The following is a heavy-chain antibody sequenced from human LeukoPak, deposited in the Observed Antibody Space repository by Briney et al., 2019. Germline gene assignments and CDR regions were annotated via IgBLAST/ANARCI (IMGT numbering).Heavy chain of an antibody. CDR1: GGSINSGSYY. CDR2: IYTSGST. CDR3: ARGTKPNVTYYYGSGSHRFRYYFDY. Sequence: SETLSLTCTVSGGSINSGSYYWSWIRQPAGKGLEWIGRIYTSGSTSSNPSLKSRVTISIDTSKNQFSLKLSSVTAADTAVYYCARGTKPNVTYYYGSGSHRFRYYFDYWGQGTLVTVSS. J-gene: IGHJ4*02. V-gene: IGHV4-61*02. D-gene: IGHD3-10*01.